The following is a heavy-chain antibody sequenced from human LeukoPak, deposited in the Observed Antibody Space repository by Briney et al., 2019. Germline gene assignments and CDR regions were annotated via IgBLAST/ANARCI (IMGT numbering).Heavy chain of an antibody. CDR3: ARGDIVATPNY. Sequence: SETLSLTCAVYGGSFSDYYWSWIRQPPGKGLEWIGEINHSGSTNYNPSLKSRVTISVDTSKNQFFLKLNSVTAADTAVYYCARGDIVATPNYWGQGTLVTVSS. CDR1: GGSFSDYY. J-gene: IGHJ4*02. V-gene: IGHV4-34*01. CDR2: INHSGST. D-gene: IGHD5-12*01.